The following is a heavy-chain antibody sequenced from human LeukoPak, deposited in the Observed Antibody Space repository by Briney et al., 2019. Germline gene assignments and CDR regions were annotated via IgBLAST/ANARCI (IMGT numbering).Heavy chain of an antibody. V-gene: IGHV3-53*01. CDR1: GFTVSSNY. D-gene: IGHD7-27*01. J-gene: IGHJ4*02. CDR3: VQDWAWGAFAY. CDR2: IYSGGST. Sequence: PGGSLRLSCAASGFTVSSNYMSWVRQAPGKGLEWVSVIYSGGSTYYADSVKGRFTISRDNSKSTLYIQMNSLRAEDTAVYYCVQDWAWGAFAYWGQGTLVTVSS.